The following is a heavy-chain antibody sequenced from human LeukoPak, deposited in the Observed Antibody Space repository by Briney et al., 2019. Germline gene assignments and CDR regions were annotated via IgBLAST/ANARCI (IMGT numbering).Heavy chain of an antibody. CDR2: IYYSGST. CDR1: GGSISSYY. J-gene: IGHJ4*02. D-gene: IGHD6-13*01. Sequence: PSETLSLTCTVSGGSISSYYWSWIRQPPGKGLEWIGYIYYSGSTNYNPSLKSRVTISVDTSKNQFSLKLSSVTAADTAVYYCARDRYSSSWGYWGQGTLVTVSS. CDR3: ARDRYSSSWGY. V-gene: IGHV4-59*01.